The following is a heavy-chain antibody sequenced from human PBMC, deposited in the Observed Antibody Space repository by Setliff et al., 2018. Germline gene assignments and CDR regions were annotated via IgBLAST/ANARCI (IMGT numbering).Heavy chain of an antibody. D-gene: IGHD1-1*01. J-gene: IGHJ4*02. CDR2: IYHSGNT. CDR1: GGSFSGYY. Sequence: ASETLSLTCAVYGGSFSGYYWSWIRQPPGKGLEWIGSIYHSGNTYYNPSLNSRLTISVDTSKNQFSLRLTSVTAADTAIYYCARVRNTQNGFFDYWSQGTLVTVSS. CDR3: ARVRNTQNGFFDY. V-gene: IGHV4-34*01.